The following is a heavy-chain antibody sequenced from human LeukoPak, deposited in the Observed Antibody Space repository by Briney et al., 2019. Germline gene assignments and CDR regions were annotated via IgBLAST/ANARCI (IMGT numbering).Heavy chain of an antibody. CDR2: IWYDGSNK. J-gene: IGHJ3*02. CDR1: GFTFSSYG. Sequence: PGRSLRLSCAASGFTFSSYGMHWVRQAPGKGLGWVAVIWYDGSNKYYADSVKGRFTISRDNSKNTLYLQMNSLRAEDTAVYYCARDLKRAFDIWGQGTMVTVSS. V-gene: IGHV3-33*01. CDR3: ARDLKRAFDI. D-gene: IGHD6-25*01.